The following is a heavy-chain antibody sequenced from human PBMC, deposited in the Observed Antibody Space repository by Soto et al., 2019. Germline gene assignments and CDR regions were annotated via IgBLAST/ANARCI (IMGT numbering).Heavy chain of an antibody. V-gene: IGHV1-18*01. CDR3: ARVVPGAEAWFGP. CDR1: GYTFSNYG. Sequence: QVQLVQSGGEVKRPGASVKVSCKTSGYTFSNYGITWVRQAPGQPLEWLGGISLYSDGTNYAQKFPGRVSMPTDTSTTTAYMELRSLRSDDTAVYYCARVVPGAEAWFGPWGQGTLVTVSS. J-gene: IGHJ5*02. CDR2: ISLYSDGT. D-gene: IGHD2-2*01.